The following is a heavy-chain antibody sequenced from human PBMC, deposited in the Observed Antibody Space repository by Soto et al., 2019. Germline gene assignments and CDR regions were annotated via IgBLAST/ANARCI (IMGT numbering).Heavy chain of an antibody. CDR1: GYTFTSYG. J-gene: IGHJ4*02. Sequence: QVQLVQSGAEVKKPGASVKVSCKASGYTFTSYGISWVRQAPGQGLEWMGWISAYNGNTNYAQKLQGRVTMTTDTSTSTAYKELRSRRSDDTAVYYCARTDIVVVVTPGGDYWGQGTLVTVSS. D-gene: IGHD2-15*01. CDR3: ARTDIVVVVTPGGDY. V-gene: IGHV1-18*01. CDR2: ISAYNGNT.